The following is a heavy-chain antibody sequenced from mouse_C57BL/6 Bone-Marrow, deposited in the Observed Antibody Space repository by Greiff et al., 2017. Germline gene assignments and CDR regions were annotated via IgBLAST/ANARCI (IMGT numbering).Heavy chain of an antibody. D-gene: IGHD2-4*01. V-gene: IGHV1-55*01. J-gene: IGHJ2*01. CDR3: ARGSYDYDVDY. CDR2: IYPGSGST. CDR1: GYTFTSYW. Sequence: QVQLQQPGAELVKPGASVKMSCKASGYTFTSYWITWVKQRPGQGLEWIGDIYPGSGSTNYNEKFKSKATLTVDTSSSTAYMQLSSLTTEDSAVYYCARGSYDYDVDYWGQGTTLTVSS.